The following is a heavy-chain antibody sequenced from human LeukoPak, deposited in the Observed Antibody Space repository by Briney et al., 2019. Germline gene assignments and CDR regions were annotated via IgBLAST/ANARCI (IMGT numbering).Heavy chain of an antibody. Sequence: PSETLSLTCTVSGGSISSYYWSWIRQPPGKRLEWIGYIYYSGSTNYNPSLKSRVTISVDTSKSQFSLKLSSVTAADTAVYYCARGGVVVPAAMKLDYWGQGTLVTVSS. CDR3: ARGGVVVPAAMKLDY. D-gene: IGHD2-2*01. J-gene: IGHJ4*02. CDR1: GGSISSYY. CDR2: IYYSGST. V-gene: IGHV4-59*01.